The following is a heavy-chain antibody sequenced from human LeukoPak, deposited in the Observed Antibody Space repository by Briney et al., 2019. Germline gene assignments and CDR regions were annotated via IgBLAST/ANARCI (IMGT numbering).Heavy chain of an antibody. D-gene: IGHD1-26*01. CDR2: SIPIFGTA. J-gene: IGHJ5*02. Sequence: GASVTVSCKASAYTFTVYYMHWVRQAPGQGREWRGGSIPIFGTANYAQKFQGRVTITADASTSTAYMELSSLRSEDTAVYYCAGGVGATIPNWFDPWGQGTLVTVSS. CDR1: AYTFTVYY. V-gene: IGHV1-69*13. CDR3: AGGVGATIPNWFDP.